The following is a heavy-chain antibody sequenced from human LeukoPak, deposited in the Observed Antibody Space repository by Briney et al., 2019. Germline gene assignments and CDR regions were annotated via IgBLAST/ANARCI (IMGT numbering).Heavy chain of an antibody. CDR1: GFTFDDYG. J-gene: IGHJ3*02. CDR2: INWSGGRA. V-gene: IGHV3-20*04. D-gene: IGHD5-18*01. CDR3: ASKRGYSYGSDAFDI. Sequence: GGSLRLSCAASGFTFDDYGMSWVRQAPGKGLEWVSDINWSGGRAGYADSVKGRFTISRDNAKNSLYLQMNSLRAEDTAVYYCASKRGYSYGSDAFDIWGQGTMVTVSS.